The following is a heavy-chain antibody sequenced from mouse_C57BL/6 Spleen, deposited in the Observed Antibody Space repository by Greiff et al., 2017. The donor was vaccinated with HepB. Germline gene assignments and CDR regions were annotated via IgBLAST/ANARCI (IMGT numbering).Heavy chain of an antibody. CDR3: VRHVGNYGFDY. Sequence: EVQLVESGGGLVQPKGSLKLSCAASGFSFNTYAMNWVRQAPGKGLEWVARIRSKSNNYATYYADSVKDRFTISRDDSESMLYLQMNNLKTEDTAMYYCVRHVGNYGFDYWGQGTTLTVSS. CDR2: IRSKSNNYAT. V-gene: IGHV10-1*01. CDR1: GFSFNTYA. J-gene: IGHJ2*01. D-gene: IGHD2-1*01.